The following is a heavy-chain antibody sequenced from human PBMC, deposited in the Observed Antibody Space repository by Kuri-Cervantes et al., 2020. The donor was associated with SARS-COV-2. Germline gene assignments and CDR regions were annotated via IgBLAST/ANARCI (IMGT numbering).Heavy chain of an antibody. CDR3: ARLLQRDMDV. V-gene: IGHV3-49*04. CDR1: GFTFGDYA. CDR2: IRSKVYGGTT. D-gene: IGHD2/OR15-2a*01. J-gene: IGHJ6*02. Sequence: GGSLRLSCTGSGFTFGDYALSWVRQAPGKGLEWVSFIRSKVYGGTTEYGASVKGRFSTSRDDSQSIAYLQMNSLRAEDTAVYYCARLLQRDMDVWGQGTTVTVSS.